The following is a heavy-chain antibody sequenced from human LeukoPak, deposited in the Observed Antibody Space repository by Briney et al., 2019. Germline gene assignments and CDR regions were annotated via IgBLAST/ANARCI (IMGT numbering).Heavy chain of an antibody. Sequence: GGSVRLSCAASGFTFSSYAMSWVRQAPGKGLEWVSTISNSDGSTYYADSVKGRFSISRDNSENTLYLQVNSLRAEDTAVYYCAKATGYLLWGQGTLVTVSS. V-gene: IGHV3-23*01. J-gene: IGHJ4*02. CDR2: ISNSDGST. CDR1: GFTFSSYA. D-gene: IGHD1-14*01. CDR3: AKATGYLL.